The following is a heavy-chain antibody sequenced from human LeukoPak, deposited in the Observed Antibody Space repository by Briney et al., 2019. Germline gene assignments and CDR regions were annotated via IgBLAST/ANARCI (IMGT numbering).Heavy chain of an antibody. CDR3: ARGSWGLVIPRYNWFDP. Sequence: SETLSLTCTVSGGSISSSSYYWGWIRQPPGKGLEWIGSIYYSGSTYYNPSLKSRVTISVDTSKNQFSLKLSSVTAADTAVYYCARGSWGLVIPRYNWFDPWGQGTLVTVSS. CDR1: GGSISSSSYY. V-gene: IGHV4-39*07. CDR2: IYYSGST. D-gene: IGHD3/OR15-3a*01. J-gene: IGHJ5*02.